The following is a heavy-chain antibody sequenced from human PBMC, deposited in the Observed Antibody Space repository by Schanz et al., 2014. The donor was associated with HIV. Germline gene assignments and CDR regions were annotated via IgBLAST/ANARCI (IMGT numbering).Heavy chain of an antibody. J-gene: IGHJ4*02. CDR3: ARVPPSDSSGYYPFDY. V-gene: IGHV4-31*03. CDR2: MYYSGST. CDR1: GGSISSGGHY. Sequence: QVQLQDSGPGLVKPSQTLSLTCTVAGGSISSGGHYWSWIRQHPAKGLEWIGYMYYSGSTYYNPSLQSRVTISVDTSKNQFSLKLSSVTAADTAVYYCARVPPSDSSGYYPFDYWGQGTLVTVSS. D-gene: IGHD3-22*01.